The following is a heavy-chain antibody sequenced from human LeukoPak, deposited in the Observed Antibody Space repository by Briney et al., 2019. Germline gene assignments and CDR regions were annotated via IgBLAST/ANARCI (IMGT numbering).Heavy chain of an antibody. D-gene: IGHD6-13*01. V-gene: IGHV1-2*02. J-gene: IGHJ6*03. CDR2: INPNSGGT. CDR1: GYTFSGYY. Sequence: ASVKVSCKASGYTFSGYYMHWVRQAPGQGLEWMGWINPNSGGTNYAQKFQGRVTMTRDTSISTAYMELSRLRSDDTAVYYCARDGSSWPVYYYYYMDVWGKGTTVTVSS. CDR3: ARDGSSWPVYYYYYMDV.